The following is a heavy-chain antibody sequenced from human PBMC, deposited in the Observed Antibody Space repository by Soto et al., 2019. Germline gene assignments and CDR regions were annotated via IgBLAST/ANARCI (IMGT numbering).Heavy chain of an antibody. Sequence: SETLSLTCTVSGGSIRVQSYYWTWIRQTPGKGLEWVGSSYYSGTSYFNPALKGRVTMPVDTSTNQFSLRLTSVTAADTAVYYCTRRYNWNDYYFDPWGQGTLVTVSS. J-gene: IGHJ5*02. CDR1: GGSIRVQSYY. V-gene: IGHV4-39*01. D-gene: IGHD1-20*01. CDR2: SYYSGTS. CDR3: TRRYNWNDYYFDP.